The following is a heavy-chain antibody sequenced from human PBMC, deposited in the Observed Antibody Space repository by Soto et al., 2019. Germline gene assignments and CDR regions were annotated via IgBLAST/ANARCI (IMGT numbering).Heavy chain of an antibody. CDR3: ARDIPNCSGGSCYANDY. Sequence: GASVKVSCKASGYTFTSYGISWVRQAPGQGLEWMGWISAYNGNTNYAQKLQGRVTMTTDTSTSTAYMELRSLRSDDTAVYYCARDIPNCSGGSCYANDYWGQRTLVTVSS. D-gene: IGHD2-15*01. J-gene: IGHJ4*02. V-gene: IGHV1-18*01. CDR2: ISAYNGNT. CDR1: GYTFTSYG.